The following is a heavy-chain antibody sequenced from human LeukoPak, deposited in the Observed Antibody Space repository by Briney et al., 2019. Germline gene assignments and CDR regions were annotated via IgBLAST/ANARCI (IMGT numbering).Heavy chain of an antibody. Sequence: ASVKVSCKASGYTFTSYDINWVRQATGQGLEWMGWMNPNSGNTGYAQKFQGRVTITRNTSISTAYMELSSLRSEDTAVYYCARGDFLSSTSCYTRGDGPYYYYYMDVWGKGTTVTVSS. CDR1: GYTFTSYD. CDR3: ARGDFLSSTSCYTRGDGPYYYYYMDV. V-gene: IGHV1-8*03. J-gene: IGHJ6*03. CDR2: MNPNSGNT. D-gene: IGHD2-2*02.